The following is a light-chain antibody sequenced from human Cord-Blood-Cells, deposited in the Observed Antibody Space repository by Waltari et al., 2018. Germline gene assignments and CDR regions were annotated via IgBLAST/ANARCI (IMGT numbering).Light chain of an antibody. CDR3: QQYYSTPLT. V-gene: IGKV4-1*01. J-gene: IGKJ4*01. Sequence: DIVMTQSPDSLAVSLGEGATINCKSSPSVLYSSNNKNYLAWYQQKPGQPPKLLIYWASTRESGVPDRFSGSGSGTDFTLAIRSLQAEGMAVCDCQQYYSTPLTCGGGTEVEIK. CDR1: PSVLYSSNNKNY. CDR2: WAS.